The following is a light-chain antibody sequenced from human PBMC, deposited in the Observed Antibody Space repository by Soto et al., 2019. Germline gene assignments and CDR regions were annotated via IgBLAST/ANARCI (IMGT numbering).Light chain of an antibody. J-gene: IGKJ4*01. CDR3: QESYRTPLT. CDR2: AAS. V-gene: IGKV1-39*01. CDR1: QSVSSH. Sequence: DIQMTQSPSSLSASVGDRVTITCRASQSVSSHLNWYQQKPGKAPKLLIYAASSLQSGVPSRFSGSGSGTDFTLTISRLQPEDFATYYCQESYRTPLTFGGGTKVEIK.